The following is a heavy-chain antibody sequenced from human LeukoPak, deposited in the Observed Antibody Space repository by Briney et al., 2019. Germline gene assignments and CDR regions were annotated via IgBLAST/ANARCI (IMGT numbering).Heavy chain of an antibody. D-gene: IGHD3-22*01. V-gene: IGHV1-2*02. CDR1: GYTFTGYY. J-gene: IGHJ5*02. Sequence: ASVKVSCQACGYTFTGYYMHWVRQAPGQGLEWMGWINPNSGGTNYAQKFQGRVTMTRDTSISTAYMELSRLRSDDTAVYYCAREVENSGYSNWYYPWGQGTLVTVSS. CDR3: AREVENSGYSNWYYP. CDR2: INPNSGGT.